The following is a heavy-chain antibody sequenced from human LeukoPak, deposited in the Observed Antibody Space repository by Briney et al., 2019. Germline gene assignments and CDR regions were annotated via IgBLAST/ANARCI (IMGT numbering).Heavy chain of an antibody. Sequence: ASVKVSCKTSGYSFILYVISWVRQAPGQGPEWMGWISTSTGDTKYTQKFQGRVTLTTDTSTSTAYMELSSLRSDDTAVYYCARAQQNNWFDPWGQGTLVTVSS. CDR3: ARAQQNNWFDP. D-gene: IGHD2/OR15-2a*01. V-gene: IGHV1-18*01. CDR2: ISTSTGDT. J-gene: IGHJ5*02. CDR1: GYSFILYV.